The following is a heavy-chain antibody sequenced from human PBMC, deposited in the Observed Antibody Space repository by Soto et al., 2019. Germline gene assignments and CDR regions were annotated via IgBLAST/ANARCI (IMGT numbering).Heavy chain of an antibody. Sequence: SQTLSLTCAISGDSVSSNSAAWNWIRRSPSRGLEWLGRTYYRSKWYNDYAVSVKSRITINPDTSKNQFSLQLNSVTPEDTAVYYCAREGYSSGRPGFAFDIWGQGTMVTVSS. J-gene: IGHJ3*02. V-gene: IGHV6-1*01. CDR3: AREGYSSGRPGFAFDI. D-gene: IGHD6-19*01. CDR2: TYYRSKWYN. CDR1: GDSVSSNSAA.